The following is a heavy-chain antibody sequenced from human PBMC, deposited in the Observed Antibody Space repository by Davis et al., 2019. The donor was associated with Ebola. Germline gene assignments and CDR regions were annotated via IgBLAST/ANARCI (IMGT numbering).Heavy chain of an antibody. CDR1: GFTFTTYP. J-gene: IGHJ4*02. V-gene: IGHV3-74*01. D-gene: IGHD6-19*01. CDR3: ARDIAVAGTIGFDY. CDR2: IKSDGSST. Sequence: HTGGSLRLSCEASGFTFTTYPMSWVRQAPGKGLVWVSLIKSDGSSTRYADSVKGRFTISRDNAKNSLYLQMNSLRPEDTAVYYCARDIAVAGTIGFDYWGQGTLVTVSS.